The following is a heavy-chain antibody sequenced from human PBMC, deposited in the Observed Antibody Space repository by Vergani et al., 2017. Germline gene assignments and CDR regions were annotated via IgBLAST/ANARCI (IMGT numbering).Heavy chain of an antibody. J-gene: IGHJ5*02. CDR2: IYYSGCT. CDR3: GRVADFYGLGSRLLDL. Sequence: VQLQESGPGLVKPSQTLSLTCTVSGLSISSGDYYWSWTRQPPGKGLEWIGYIYYSGCTYYNPSLKSRVTISVDTSKNQFSLKLSTVTAADTAVYYCGRVADFYGLGSRLLDLWGQGILVTGSS. CDR1: GLSISSGDYY. D-gene: IGHD3-10*01. V-gene: IGHV4-30-4*08.